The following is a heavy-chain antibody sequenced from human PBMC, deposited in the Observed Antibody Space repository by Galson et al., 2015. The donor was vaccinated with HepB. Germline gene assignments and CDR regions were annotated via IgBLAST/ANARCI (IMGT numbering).Heavy chain of an antibody. V-gene: IGHV3-9*01. CDR2: ISWIGGGV. D-gene: IGHD3-10*01. J-gene: IGHJ1*01. CDR1: GFNFGDHA. Sequence: SLRLSCAGSGFNFGDHAMYWVRQVPGKGLEGVSAISWIGGGVGYAASWGGGLTFSRENARNSGPLQMNSLRVEDTALYYCARDIGPLTMTRGYLASWGQGTLVTITS. CDR3: ARDIGPLTMTRGYLAS.